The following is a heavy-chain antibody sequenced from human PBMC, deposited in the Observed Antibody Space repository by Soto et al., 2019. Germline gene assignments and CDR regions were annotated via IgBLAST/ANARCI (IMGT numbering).Heavy chain of an antibody. J-gene: IGHJ4*02. D-gene: IGHD4-17*01. V-gene: IGHV1-58*02. CDR1: GFTFTSSA. CDR3: AAPHDGENHKKITY. CDR2: IVVGSGNT. Sequence: SVKVSCKASGFTFTSSAMQWVRQARGQRLEWIGWIVVGSGNTNYAQKFQERVTITRDMSTSTAYMELSSLRSEDTAVYYCAAPHDGENHKKITYGGRGPLVTASA.